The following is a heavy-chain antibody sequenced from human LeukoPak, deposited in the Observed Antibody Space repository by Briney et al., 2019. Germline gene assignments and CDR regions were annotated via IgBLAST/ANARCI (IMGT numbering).Heavy chain of an antibody. D-gene: IGHD4-17*01. CDR3: ARDKSYGDSEDY. J-gene: IGHJ4*02. Sequence: SESLSLTCTASGGSISGYYWTWIRQPAGKGLEWIGRIYTSGSTNYNPSLKSRVTMSVNTSRNQFSLKLSSVTAADTAVYYCARDKSYGDSEDYWGQGTLVTVSS. CDR1: GGSISGYY. V-gene: IGHV4-4*07. CDR2: IYTSGST.